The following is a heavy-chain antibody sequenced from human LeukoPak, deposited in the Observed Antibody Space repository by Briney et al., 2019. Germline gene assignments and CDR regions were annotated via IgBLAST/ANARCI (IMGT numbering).Heavy chain of an antibody. CDR2: ISGSGGST. V-gene: IGHV3-23*01. CDR1: GFTFSSYA. J-gene: IGHJ4*02. CDR3: ARGLQGIDY. Sequence: GGSLRLSCAASGFTFSSYAMSWVRQAPGKGLEWVSAISGSGGSTYYADSVKGRFTISRDNAKNTLYLQMSSLRAEDTAVYYCARGLQGIDYWGQGTLVTVSS. D-gene: IGHD4-11*01.